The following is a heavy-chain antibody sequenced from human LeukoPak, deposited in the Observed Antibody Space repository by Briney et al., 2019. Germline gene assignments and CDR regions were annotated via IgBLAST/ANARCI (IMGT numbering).Heavy chain of an antibody. CDR2: IDPSDSYT. V-gene: IGHV5-10-1*01. CDR3: ARHSQWVIVDELL. D-gene: IGHD6-19*01. Sequence: GGSLRLSCKASGYRFTTYWISWVRQMPGKGLEWMGRIDPSDSYTNYSPSFQGHVTISADKSLTTAYLQWSSLEASDTAMYYCARHSQWVIVDELLWGQGTLVTVSA. J-gene: IGHJ4*02. CDR1: GYRFTTYW.